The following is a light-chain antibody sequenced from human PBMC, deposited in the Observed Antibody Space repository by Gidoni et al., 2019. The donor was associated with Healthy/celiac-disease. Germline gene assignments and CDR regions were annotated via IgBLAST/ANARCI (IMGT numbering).Light chain of an antibody. Sequence: LQLTQSPSSLSSSVGDRVTITCRASQGSRNDLGWYQQKPGKAPKLLIYAASSLKSGVPSRFSGSGSGKDFTLTISSLQPEDFATYYCLQDYNYPWTFGQGTKVEIK. CDR2: AAS. CDR3: LQDYNYPWT. J-gene: IGKJ1*01. CDR1: QGSRND. V-gene: IGKV1-6*01.